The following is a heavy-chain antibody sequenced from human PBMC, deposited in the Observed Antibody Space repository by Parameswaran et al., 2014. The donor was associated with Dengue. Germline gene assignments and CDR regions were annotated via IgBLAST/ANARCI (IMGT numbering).Heavy chain of an antibody. Sequence: WIRQPPGKGLEWIGSIYFTGTTYYSPSLKSRLTMSVDTSKNQFSLNLSSVTAADTAVYYCASRGNSFNYYDYGVHVWGQGTAVTVSS. CDR2: IYFTGTT. J-gene: IGHJ6*02. V-gene: IGHV4-39*01. D-gene: IGHD2/OR15-2a*01. CDR3: ASRGNSFNYYDYGVHV.